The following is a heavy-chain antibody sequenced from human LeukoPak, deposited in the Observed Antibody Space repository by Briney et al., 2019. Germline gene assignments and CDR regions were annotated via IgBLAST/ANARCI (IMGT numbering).Heavy chain of an antibody. D-gene: IGHD4-11*01. CDR3: ARQESSNWD. CDR2: IYYSGST. V-gene: IGHV4-59*08. Sequence: SETLSLTCTVSGGSISSYYWNWIRQPPGKGLEWIGYIYYSGSTYYNPSLKSRVTISVDTSKNQFSVKLNSVTAADTAVYYCARQESSNWDWGQGTLVTVSS. J-gene: IGHJ4*02. CDR1: GGSISSYY.